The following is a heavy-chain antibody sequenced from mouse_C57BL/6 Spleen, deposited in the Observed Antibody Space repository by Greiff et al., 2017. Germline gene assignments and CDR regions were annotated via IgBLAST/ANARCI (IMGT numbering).Heavy chain of an antibody. CDR3: ATHYYGSSYGYFDV. D-gene: IGHD1-1*01. Sequence: VQGVESGPGLVQPSQSLSITCTVSGFSLTSYGVHWVRQSPGKGLEWLGVIWRGGSTDYNAAFMSRLSITKDNSKSQVFFKMNSLQADDTAIYYCATHYYGSSYGYFDVWGTGTTVTVSS. J-gene: IGHJ1*03. CDR2: IWRGGST. V-gene: IGHV2-5*01. CDR1: GFSLTSYG.